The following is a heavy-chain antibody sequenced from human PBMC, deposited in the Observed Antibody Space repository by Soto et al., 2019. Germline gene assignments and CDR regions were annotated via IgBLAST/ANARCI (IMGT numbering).Heavy chain of an antibody. D-gene: IGHD6-19*01. CDR1: GGPISSSSYY. CDR2: IYYSGST. Sequence: SETLSLTCTVSGGPISSSSYYWGWIRQPPGKGLEWIGSIYYSGSTYYNPSLKSRVTISVDTSKNQFSLKLSSVTAADTAVYYCARLTAVAGTFSFDYWGQGTLVTVSS. V-gene: IGHV4-39*01. CDR3: ARLTAVAGTFSFDY. J-gene: IGHJ4*02.